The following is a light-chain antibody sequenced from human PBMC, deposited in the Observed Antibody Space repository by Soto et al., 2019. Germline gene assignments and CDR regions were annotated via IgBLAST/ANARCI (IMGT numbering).Light chain of an antibody. CDR2: DND. CDR1: SSNIGNNY. J-gene: IGLJ2*01. Sequence: QSVLTQPPSVSAAPGQKVSISCSGSSSNIGNNYVSWYEQLPGTAPKLLIYDNDKRPSGIPDRFSGSKSGTSATLGITGLQTGDEADYYCGTWDSTLGAVTFGGGTKLTV. V-gene: IGLV1-51*01. CDR3: GTWDSTLGAVT.